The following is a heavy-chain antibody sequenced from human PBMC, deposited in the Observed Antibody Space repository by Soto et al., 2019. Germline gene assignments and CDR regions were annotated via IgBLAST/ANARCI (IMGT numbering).Heavy chain of an antibody. V-gene: IGHV3-21*01. Sequence: GGSLRLSCAASGFTFSSLTMNWVRQAPGKGLEWVSSISSSSSYRYYADSGKGRCTISRDNAKNSLYLQMNSLIAEDTGVYYCALITITSGGVIFIRGMEVWGQGTTVTVSS. D-gene: IGHD3-16*02. CDR2: ISSSSSYR. J-gene: IGHJ6*02. CDR1: GFTFSSLT. CDR3: ALITITSGGVIFIRGMEV.